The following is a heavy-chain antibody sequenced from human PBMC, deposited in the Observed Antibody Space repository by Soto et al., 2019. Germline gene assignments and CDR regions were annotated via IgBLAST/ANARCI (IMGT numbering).Heavy chain of an antibody. D-gene: IGHD6-13*01. CDR3: ARSTGYSNRGFDP. V-gene: IGHV4-39*01. CDR1: GGSISSRSYY. CDR2: IYYSGST. J-gene: IGHJ5*02. Sequence: SETLSLTCTVSGGSISSRSYYWGWIRQPPGKGLEWIGYIYYSGSTSYNPSLQSRVAISVDTSKNQFSLKLSSVTAADTAVYSCARSTGYSNRGFDPWGQGTLVTVSS.